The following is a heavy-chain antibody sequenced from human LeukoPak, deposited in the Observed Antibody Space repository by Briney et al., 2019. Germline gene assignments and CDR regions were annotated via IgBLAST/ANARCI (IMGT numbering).Heavy chain of an antibody. V-gene: IGHV5-51*01. CDR2: IYHRDSDT. D-gene: IGHD3-10*01. CDR1: GYTFTHQW. J-gene: IGHJ4*02. Sequence: GESLKISCKASGYTFTHQWIGWVRQKSGSGLEWLGIIYHRDSDTSYSPSFQGHVTISADTSINTAYLEWSRLEASDTAIYYCARHSDVIGAIWGQGTLVTVSS. CDR3: ARHSDVIGAI.